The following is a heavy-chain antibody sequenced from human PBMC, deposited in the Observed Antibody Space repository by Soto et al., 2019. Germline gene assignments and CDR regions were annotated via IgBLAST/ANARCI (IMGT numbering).Heavy chain of an antibody. CDR2: VNGYNCNT. V-gene: IGHV1-18*01. Sequence: QVQLVQSGAEVKKPGASVKVSCKASGYTFSRSGISWVRQAPGQGLEWMGGVNGYNCNTNYTQKMQGRITMTTDTPTSTAYMKLRSLRSDDTAVYYCARMGDVPYYYYGMDVWGQGTTVIVSS. CDR3: ARMGDVPYYYYGMDV. D-gene: IGHD3-16*01. CDR1: GYTFSRSG. J-gene: IGHJ6*02.